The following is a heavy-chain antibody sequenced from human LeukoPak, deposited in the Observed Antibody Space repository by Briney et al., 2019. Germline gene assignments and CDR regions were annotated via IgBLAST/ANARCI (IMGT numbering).Heavy chain of an antibody. CDR2: INSDGSST. CDR1: GFTFSSYR. V-gene: IGHV3-74*01. Sequence: GGSLRLSCAASGFTFSSYRMHWVRQAPGKGLVWVSRINSDGSSTSYADPVKRRFTISRDNAKNTLYLQMNSLRAEDTAVYYWARAYGSGRGNWLDPWGQGTRVTVST. D-gene: IGHD3-10*01. CDR3: ARAYGSGRGNWLDP. J-gene: IGHJ5*02.